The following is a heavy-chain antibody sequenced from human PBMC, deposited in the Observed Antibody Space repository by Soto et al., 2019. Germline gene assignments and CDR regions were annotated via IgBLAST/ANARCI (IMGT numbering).Heavy chain of an antibody. CDR1: GGTFSSYT. V-gene: IGHV1-69*02. CDR3: AGPRGYSYGERGFDY. J-gene: IGHJ4*02. CDR2: IIPILGIA. Sequence: QVQLVQSGAEVKKPGSSVKVSCKASGGTFSSYTISWVRQAPGQGLEWMGRIIPILGIANYAQKFQGRVTITADKATSTAYMELSSLRSEDTAVYYCAGPRGYSYGERGFDYWGQGTLVTVSS. D-gene: IGHD5-18*01.